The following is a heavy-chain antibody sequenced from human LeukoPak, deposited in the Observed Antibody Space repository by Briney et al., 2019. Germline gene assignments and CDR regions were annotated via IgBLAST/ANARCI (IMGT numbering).Heavy chain of an antibody. CDR3: ARESTAPYSSSCPDY. CDR1: GYTFTGYY. V-gene: IGHV1-2*02. D-gene: IGHD6-13*01. CDR2: INPNSGDT. J-gene: IGHJ4*02. Sequence: GASVKVSCKASGYTFTGYYMHWVRQAPGQGLEWMGWINPNSGDTHYAQKFQGRVTMTRNTSISTTYMELSRLRSDDTAVYYCARESTAPYSSSCPDYWGQGTLVTVSS.